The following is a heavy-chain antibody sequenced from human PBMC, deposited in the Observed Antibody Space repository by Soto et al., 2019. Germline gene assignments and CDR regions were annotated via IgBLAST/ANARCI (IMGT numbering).Heavy chain of an antibody. J-gene: IGHJ6*02. CDR1: GGSISSYY. CDR3: ARSVAARPRGGMDV. V-gene: IGHV4-59*01. CDR2: IYYSGST. D-gene: IGHD6-6*01. Sequence: SETLSLTSTVSGGSISSYYWSWIRQPTGKGLEWIGYIYYSGSTNYNPSLKSRVTISVDTSKNQFSLKLSSVTAADTAVYYCARSVAARPRGGMDVWGQGTTVTVSS.